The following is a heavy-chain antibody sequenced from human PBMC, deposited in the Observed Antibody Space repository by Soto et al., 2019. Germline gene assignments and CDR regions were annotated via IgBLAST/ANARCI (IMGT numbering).Heavy chain of an antibody. CDR3: ARWRYGDY. CDR2: ISAHNGNT. D-gene: IGHD1-1*01. Sequence: QVHLVQSGAEVKKPGASVKVSCKGSGYAFTTYGITWVRQAPGQGLEWMGWISAHNGNTNYAQKLQGRVTVTRDTSTSTAYMELRSLRSDDTAVYYCARWRYGDYWGQGARFTVSS. V-gene: IGHV1-18*01. J-gene: IGHJ4*02. CDR1: GYAFTTYG.